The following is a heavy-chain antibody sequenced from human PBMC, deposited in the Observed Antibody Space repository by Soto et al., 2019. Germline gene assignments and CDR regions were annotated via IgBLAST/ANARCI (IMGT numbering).Heavy chain of an antibody. D-gene: IGHD2-21*02. V-gene: IGHV3-74*01. CDR3: ARGSNTAFDP. J-gene: IGHJ5*02. Sequence: PGGSLRLSCAASGFNFSPYWMHWVRQTPGKGLVWVSRINAEGNAIYADSVKGRFTISRDNAKNMLYLQMTSLRAEDTAVYFCARGSNTAFDPWGQGTLVTVSS. CDR2: INAEGNA. CDR1: GFNFSPYW.